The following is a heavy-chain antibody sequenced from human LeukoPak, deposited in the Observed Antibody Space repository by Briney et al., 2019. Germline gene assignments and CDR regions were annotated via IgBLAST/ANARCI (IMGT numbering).Heavy chain of an antibody. CDR3: ARSFDV. CDR1: GFTFSSYE. Sequence: GGSLRLSCAASGFTFSSYEINWVRQAPGKGLEWVSKTSDSGLNTNHADSVKGRFTISRDNTKKSVYLQMNSLRVEDTAVYYCARSFDVWGQGTMVTVSS. CDR2: TSDSGLNT. J-gene: IGHJ3*01. V-gene: IGHV3-48*03.